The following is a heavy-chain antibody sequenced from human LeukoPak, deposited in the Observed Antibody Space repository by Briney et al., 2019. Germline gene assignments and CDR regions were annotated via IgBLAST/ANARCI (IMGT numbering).Heavy chain of an antibody. J-gene: IGHJ4*02. CDR1: GFTFSGYA. CDR2: ISGSGAGT. D-gene: IGHD2-8*01. V-gene: IGHV3-23*01. CDR3: AKMVREFYTISYYFDY. Sequence: GGSLRLSCAASGFTFSGYAMNWVRQAPGKGLEWVSGISGSGAGTYYADSMNGRFTISRDNSKNTLYLQMNSLRADDTAVYYCAKMVREFYTISYYFDYWGQGTLVTVSS.